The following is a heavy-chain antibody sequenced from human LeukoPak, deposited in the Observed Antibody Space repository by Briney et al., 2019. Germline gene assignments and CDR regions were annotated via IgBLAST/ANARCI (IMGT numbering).Heavy chain of an antibody. CDR1: GFTFSSYW. V-gene: IGHV3-74*01. J-gene: IGHJ4*02. D-gene: IGHD3-22*01. CDR3: ASATSGYYSPYEY. Sequence: PGGSLRLSCAASGFTFSSYWMHWVRRAPGRGLVWVSRIKSDGSTTSYADSVKGRFTISRDNAKNTLYLQVNSLRAEDTAVYYCASATSGYYSPYEYWGQGTLVTVSS. CDR2: IKSDGSTT.